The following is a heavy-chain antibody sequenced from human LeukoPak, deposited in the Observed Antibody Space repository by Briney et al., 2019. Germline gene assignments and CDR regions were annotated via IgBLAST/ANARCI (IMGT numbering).Heavy chain of an antibody. CDR3: ASFWGQWLVPLDY. Sequence: GGSLRLSCAASGFTFSSYWMSWVRQAPGKGLEWVANIRQDGSEKYYVDSVKGRFTISRDNAKNSLYLQMNSLRADDTAVYYCASFWGQWLVPLDYWGQGTLVTVSS. J-gene: IGHJ4*02. CDR2: IRQDGSEK. CDR1: GFTFSSYW. D-gene: IGHD6-19*01. V-gene: IGHV3-7*03.